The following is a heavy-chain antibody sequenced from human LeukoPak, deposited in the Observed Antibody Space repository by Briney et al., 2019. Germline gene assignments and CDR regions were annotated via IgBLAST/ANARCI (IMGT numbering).Heavy chain of an antibody. D-gene: IGHD1-26*01. CDR3: ARSTLSGSFYYFDF. CDR1: GYTFTSYY. CDR2: INPSGGYT. J-gene: IGHJ4*02. V-gene: IGHV1-46*01. Sequence: PPASVRVSCKASGYTFTSYYIHWVRQAPGQGLEWMGIINPSGGYTSYAQKFQGRVTMTRDMSTSTVYMELSSLRSEDTAVYYCARSTLSGSFYYFDFWGQGTLVTVSS.